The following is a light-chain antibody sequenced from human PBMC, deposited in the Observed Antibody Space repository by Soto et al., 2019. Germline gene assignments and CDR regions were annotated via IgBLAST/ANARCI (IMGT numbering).Light chain of an antibody. V-gene: IGLV2-23*02. CDR2: EVD. Sequence: QSALTQPASVSGSPGQSITISCAGTTSDVAYYALVSWYQQHPGRAPKLLIYEVDKRPSGISVRFSGSKSGATASLTISGLLPEDEAVYFCCTYAGHVPKFGGGTKLTVL. CDR3: CTYAGHVPK. J-gene: IGLJ2*01. CDR1: TSDVAYYAL.